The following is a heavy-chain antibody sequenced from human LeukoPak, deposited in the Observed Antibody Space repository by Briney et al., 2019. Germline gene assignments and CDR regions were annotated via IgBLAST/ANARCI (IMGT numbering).Heavy chain of an antibody. V-gene: IGHV3-23*01. D-gene: IGHD3-10*01. CDR1: GFTFSSYG. J-gene: IGHJ5*02. CDR3: ASGSYYMDTTFDP. CDR2: ISGSGGST. Sequence: PGGSLRLSCAASGFTFSSYGMSWVRQAPGKGLEWVSAISGSGGSTYYADSVKGRFTTSRDNSKNTLYLQMNSLRAEDTAVYYCASGSYYMDTTFDPWGQGTLVTVSS.